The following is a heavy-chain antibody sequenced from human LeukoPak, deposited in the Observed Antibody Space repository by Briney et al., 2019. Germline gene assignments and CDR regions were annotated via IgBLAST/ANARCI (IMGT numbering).Heavy chain of an antibody. Sequence: ASVKVSCKASGDTFTSYYMHWVRQAPGQGLEWMGWINPNTGGTNSAQKFQGRVTMTRDTSISTAYMELKRLSSDDTAVYFCAREGFCTGGKCPAEYWGQGTLVTVSS. CDR1: GDTFTSYY. CDR2: INPNTGGT. V-gene: IGHV1-2*02. J-gene: IGHJ4*02. D-gene: IGHD2-8*02. CDR3: AREGFCTGGKCPAEY.